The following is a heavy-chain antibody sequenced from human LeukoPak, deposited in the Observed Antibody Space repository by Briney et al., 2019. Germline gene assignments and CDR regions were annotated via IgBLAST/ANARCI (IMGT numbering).Heavy chain of an antibody. CDR2: ISGSGGST. Sequence: PGVSLRLSCAASGFTFSSYAMSWVRQAPGKGLELVSAISGSGGSTYYADSVKGRFTISRDNSKNTLYLQMNSLRAEDTAVYYCAKAGHVLLWFGESVFGAFDIWGQGTMVTVSS. CDR1: GFTFSSYA. D-gene: IGHD3-10*01. CDR3: AKAGHVLLWFGESVFGAFDI. V-gene: IGHV3-23*01. J-gene: IGHJ3*02.